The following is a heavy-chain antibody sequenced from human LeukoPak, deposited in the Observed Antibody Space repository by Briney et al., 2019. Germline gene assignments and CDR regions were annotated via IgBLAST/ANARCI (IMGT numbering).Heavy chain of an antibody. CDR1: GFTFSDYN. Sequence: GGSQRLSCAASGFTFSDYNMNWVRQAPGKGLEWVSYITNGGSTIHHADSVKGRFTISRDNAKKTLYLQMNSLRAKDTAVYYCARSIGLTGGGVDVWGQGTTVTVSS. V-gene: IGHV3-11*01. CDR2: ITNGGSTI. D-gene: IGHD3-9*01. J-gene: IGHJ6*02. CDR3: ARSIGLTGGGVDV.